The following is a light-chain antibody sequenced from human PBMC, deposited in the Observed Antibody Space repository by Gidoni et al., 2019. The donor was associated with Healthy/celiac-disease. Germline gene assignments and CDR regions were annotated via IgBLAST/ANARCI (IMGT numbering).Light chain of an antibody. CDR2: LGS. J-gene: IGKJ1*01. CDR3: MQALQTPWT. Sequence: DIVMTQSPLSLPVTPGEPASISCRSSQSLLLSNGYNYLDWYLQKPGQSPQLLIYLGSNRASGVPDRFSGSGSGTDFTLKISRVEAEDVGVYYCMQALQTPWTFXXXTKVEIK. V-gene: IGKV2-28*01. CDR1: QSLLLSNGYNY.